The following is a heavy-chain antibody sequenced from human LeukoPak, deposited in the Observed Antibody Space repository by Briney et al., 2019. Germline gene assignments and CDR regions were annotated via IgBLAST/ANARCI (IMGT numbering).Heavy chain of an antibody. Sequence: GGSLRLSCAASGFTFSSYSMNWVRQAPGKGLEWVSSISSSSSYIYYADSVKGRFTISRENAKNSLYLQMNSLRAEDTAVYYCARGLFSYDAFDIWGQGTMVTVSS. CDR3: ARGLFSYDAFDI. CDR2: ISSSSSYI. CDR1: GFTFSSYS. J-gene: IGHJ3*02. V-gene: IGHV3-21*01.